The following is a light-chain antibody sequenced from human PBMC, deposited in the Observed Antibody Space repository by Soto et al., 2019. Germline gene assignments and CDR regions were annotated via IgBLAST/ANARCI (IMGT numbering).Light chain of an antibody. V-gene: IGKV3-11*01. CDR2: DAS. CDR3: QQRSNWRGVT. Sequence: EIVLTQSPATLSLSPGARAPLSCRASQSVSSYLAWYQQKPGQAPRLLIYDASNRATGIPARFSGSGSGTDFTLTISSLEPEDFAVYYCQQRSNWRGVTFGQGTRLEIK. J-gene: IGKJ5*01. CDR1: QSVSSY.